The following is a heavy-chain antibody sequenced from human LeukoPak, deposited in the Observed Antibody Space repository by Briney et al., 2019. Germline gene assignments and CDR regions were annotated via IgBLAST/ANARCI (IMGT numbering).Heavy chain of an antibody. CDR2: IYYSRST. Sequence: SQTLSLTCTVSGGSISSGDYYWSWIRQPPGKGLEWIGYIYYSRSTYYNPSLKSRVTISVDTSKDQFSLKLSSVTAADTAVYYCARVVTMVRGVITYYFDYWGQGTLVTVSS. CDR3: ARVVTMVRGVITYYFDY. J-gene: IGHJ4*02. V-gene: IGHV4-30-4*01. CDR1: GGSISSGDYY. D-gene: IGHD3-10*01.